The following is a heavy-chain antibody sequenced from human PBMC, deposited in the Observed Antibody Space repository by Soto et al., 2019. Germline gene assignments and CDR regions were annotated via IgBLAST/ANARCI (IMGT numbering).Heavy chain of an antibody. V-gene: IGHV4-39*01. CDR3: ARLPTGTTDLSWFDP. CDR2: MFHSGYT. D-gene: IGHD1-7*01. Sequence: SETLSLTCTVSGGSISSSSYYWGWIRQPPGKGLEWIGSMFHSGYTYYNPSLKGRVTISVDTSKNQFSLKLSSVTAADTAVYYCARLPTGTTDLSWFDPWGQGTLVTVSS. J-gene: IGHJ5*02. CDR1: GGSISSSSYY.